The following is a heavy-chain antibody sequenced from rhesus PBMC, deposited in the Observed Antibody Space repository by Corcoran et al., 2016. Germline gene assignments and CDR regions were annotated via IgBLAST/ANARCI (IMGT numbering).Heavy chain of an antibody. CDR3: ARPSIAAALDV. Sequence: QVQLQESGPGLVKPSETLSLTCTVSGGSISGYYYWSWIRQPPGKGLEWIGGIYGNRASTYDNPSLKSRVTISKDTAKNQLSLKRSAVTAADTAVYYCARPSIAAALDVWGRGVLVTVSS. D-gene: IGHD6-25*01. CDR1: GGSISGYYY. V-gene: IGHV4-143*01. J-gene: IGHJ5-2*02. CDR2: IYGNRAST.